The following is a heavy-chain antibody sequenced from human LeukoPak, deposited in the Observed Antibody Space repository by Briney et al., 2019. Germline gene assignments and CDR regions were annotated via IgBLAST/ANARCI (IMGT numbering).Heavy chain of an antibody. J-gene: IGHJ4*02. Sequence: KSSETLSLTCAVYGGSFSDYYWSWIRQPPGKGLEWIGEINHSGSTNYNPSLRSRVTISVDTSKNQFSLKLSSVTAADTAVYYCARGARSGGSRGLDYCGQGTLVTDSS. CDR3: ARGARSGGSRGLDY. CDR1: GGSFSDYY. CDR2: INHSGST. D-gene: IGHD2-15*01. V-gene: IGHV4-34*01.